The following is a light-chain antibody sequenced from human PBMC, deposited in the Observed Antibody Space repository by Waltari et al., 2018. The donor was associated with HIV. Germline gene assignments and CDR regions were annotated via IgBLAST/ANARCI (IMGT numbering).Light chain of an antibody. V-gene: IGLV3-1*01. J-gene: IGLJ2*01. CDR3: QAWGSTTSGV. Sequence: SYEVTQPPSVAVSPGQTASLACSGYELAGTYTCWYQQKPGQSPLLVIYQDDKRPSGIPARFSASSSGHTATLTISGTLPMDEADYYCQAWGSTTSGVFGRGTKLTVL. CDR2: QDD. CDR1: ELAGTY.